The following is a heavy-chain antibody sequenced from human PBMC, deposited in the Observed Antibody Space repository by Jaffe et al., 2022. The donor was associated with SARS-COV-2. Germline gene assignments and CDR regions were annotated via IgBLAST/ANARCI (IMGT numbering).Heavy chain of an antibody. D-gene: IGHD3-3*01. CDR3: ARDQGYDFWSGQPHYYGMDV. J-gene: IGHJ6*02. Sequence: QVQLVQSGAEVKKPGASVKVSCKASGYTFTSYYMHWVRQAPGQGLEWMGIINPSGGSTSYAQKFQGRVTMTRDTSTSTVYMELSSLRSEDTAVYYCARDQGYDFWSGQPHYYGMDVWGQGTTVTVSS. CDR1: GYTFTSYY. CDR2: INPSGGST. V-gene: IGHV1-46*01.